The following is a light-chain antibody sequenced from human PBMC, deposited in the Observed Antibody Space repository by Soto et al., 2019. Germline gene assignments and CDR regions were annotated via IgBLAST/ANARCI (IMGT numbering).Light chain of an antibody. Sequence: EIVLTQSPGTLSLSPGERATLSCRASQSVSSSYLAWYQQKPGQAPRLLIYGASSRATGIPDRFSGSGSGTDFTLTISSLRSEDSAVYHCQQYNNWPITFGQGIRLEI. CDR1: QSVSSSY. CDR2: GAS. CDR3: QQYNNWPIT. J-gene: IGKJ5*01. V-gene: IGKV3-20*01.